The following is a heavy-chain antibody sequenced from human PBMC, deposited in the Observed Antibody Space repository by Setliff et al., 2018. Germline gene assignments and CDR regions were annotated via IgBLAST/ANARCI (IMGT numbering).Heavy chain of an antibody. CDR2: IYYSGST. V-gene: IGHV4-59*08. Sequence: SETLSLTCTVSGGSIRSYYWNWIRQPPGKGLEWIGYIYYSGSTNYNPSLKSRVTISVDTSKNQFSLKLSSVTAADTAIYYCARHDARGYYYYMDVWGEGTTVTVSS. CDR3: ARHDARGYYYYMDV. D-gene: IGHD3-10*01. J-gene: IGHJ6*03. CDR1: GGSIRSYY.